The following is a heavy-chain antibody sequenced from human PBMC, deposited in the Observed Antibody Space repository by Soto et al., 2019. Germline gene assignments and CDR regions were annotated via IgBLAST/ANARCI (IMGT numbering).Heavy chain of an antibody. J-gene: IGHJ6*02. CDR1: GDSVSTNSYS. Sequence: QLQLQESGPGLVKPSETLSLTCTVSGDSVSTNSYSWGWLRQSPGKGLEWIGTIYSSENTYYNPSLLSRVTISVDTSKNEFSLRLSSVTAADTAVYYCARLNGYCISTNCHGYYGMDVWGQGTTVTVSS. CDR2: IYSSENT. D-gene: IGHD2-2*03. V-gene: IGHV4-39*01. CDR3: ARLNGYCISTNCHGYYGMDV.